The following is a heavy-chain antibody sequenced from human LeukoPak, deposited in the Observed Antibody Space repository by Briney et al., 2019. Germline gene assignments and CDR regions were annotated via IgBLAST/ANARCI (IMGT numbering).Heavy chain of an antibody. CDR1: GFTFSSYW. J-gene: IGHJ4*02. CDR2: IKQDGSEK. Sequence: PGGSLRLSCAASGFTFSSYWVSWVRQAPGKGLEWVANIKQDGSEKYYVDSVKGRFTISRDNAKNSLYLQMNSLRAEDTAVYYCARGSMTTVTTRIDYWGQGTLVTVSS. CDR3: ARGSMTTVTTRIDY. D-gene: IGHD4-17*01. V-gene: IGHV3-7*01.